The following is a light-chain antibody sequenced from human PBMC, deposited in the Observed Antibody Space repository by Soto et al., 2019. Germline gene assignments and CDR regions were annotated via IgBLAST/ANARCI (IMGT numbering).Light chain of an antibody. Sequence: DLVMTQTPLSSPVTLGQPASISCRSSQSLVHSDGNTYLSWLPQRPGQPPGLLNYRISNRFSGVPDRCSGSEAGTDFALDISRVGAGHVGLCYCTPSTRYLAFCQGTKVEIK. CDR2: RIS. CDR1: QSLVHSDGNTY. V-gene: IGKV2-24*01. CDR3: TPSTRYLA. J-gene: IGKJ1*01.